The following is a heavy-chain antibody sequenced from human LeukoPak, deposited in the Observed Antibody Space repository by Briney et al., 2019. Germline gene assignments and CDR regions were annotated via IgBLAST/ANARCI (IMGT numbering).Heavy chain of an antibody. CDR3: ARGNAN. CDR2: IYYSGST. V-gene: IGHV4-59*01. J-gene: IGHJ4*02. CDR1: GGSISSYY. Sequence: PSETLSLTCTVSGGSISSYYWSWIRQPPGKGLEWIGYIYYSGSTTYNPSLKSRVTISVDTSKNQFSLKLSSVTAADTAVYYCARGNANWGQGTLVTVSS.